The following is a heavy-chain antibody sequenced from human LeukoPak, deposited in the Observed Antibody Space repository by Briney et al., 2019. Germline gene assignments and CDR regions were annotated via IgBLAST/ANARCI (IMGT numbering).Heavy chain of an antibody. CDR2: IYYSGST. Sequence: SETLSLTCTVSGGSISSYYWSWIRQPPGKGLEWIGYIYYSGSTNYNPSLKSRVTISVDTSKNQFSLKLSSVTAADTAVYYCASGYYYSSTLDYWGQGTLVTVSS. D-gene: IGHD3-22*01. J-gene: IGHJ4*02. CDR1: GGSISSYY. CDR3: ASGYYYSSTLDY. V-gene: IGHV4-59*01.